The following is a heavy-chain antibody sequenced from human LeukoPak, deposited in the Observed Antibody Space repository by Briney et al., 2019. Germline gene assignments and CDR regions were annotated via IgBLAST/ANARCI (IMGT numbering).Heavy chain of an antibody. CDR3: AGLGITMIGGV. Sequence: GGSLRLSCAASGFTFSSYEMSWVRQAPGKGLEWVSYISSSGSTIYYADSVKGRFTISRDNAKNSLYLQMNSLRAEDTAVYYCAGLGITMIGGVWGKGTTVTISS. CDR2: ISSSGSTI. D-gene: IGHD3-10*02. J-gene: IGHJ6*04. V-gene: IGHV3-48*03. CDR1: GFTFSSYE.